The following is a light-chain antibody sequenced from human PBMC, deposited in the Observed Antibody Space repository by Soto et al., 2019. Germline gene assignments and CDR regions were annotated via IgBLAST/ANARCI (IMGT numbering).Light chain of an antibody. CDR2: DAS. J-gene: IGKJ1*01. CDR3: QQSFSTLGWT. Sequence: DIQMTQSPSSLSASVGDRVTITCQASHDISNYLKWYQQKLGKAPKLLIYDASNLETGVPSRFSGSGSGTDFTFTISSLQPEDIATYYCQQSFSTLGWTFGQGTKVDIK. V-gene: IGKV1-33*01. CDR1: HDISNY.